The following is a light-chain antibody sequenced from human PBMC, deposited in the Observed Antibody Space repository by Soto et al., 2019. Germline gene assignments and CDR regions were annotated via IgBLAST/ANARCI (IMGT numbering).Light chain of an antibody. CDR3: SSYSSSSTHRYV. J-gene: IGLJ1*01. CDR1: SSDVGGYNY. Sequence: QSVLTQPTSVSGSPGQSITISCTGTSSDVGGYNYVSWYQQHPGKAPKHMIYELSNLPSMVSNRFSGSKAGNTAALTISGLQAEDEADYYCSSYSSSSTHRYVLGTGTKVTVL. CDR2: ELS. V-gene: IGLV2-14*01.